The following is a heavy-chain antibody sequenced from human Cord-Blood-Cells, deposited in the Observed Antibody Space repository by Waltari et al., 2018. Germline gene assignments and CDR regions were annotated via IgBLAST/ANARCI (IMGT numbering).Heavy chain of an antibody. CDR2: IIPIFGTA. Sequence: VSCKASGGTFSSYAISWVRQAPGQGLEWMGGIIPIFGTANYAQKFQGRVTITADESTSTAYMELSSLRSEDTAVYYCARDGSCSSTSCYYYYYGMDVWGQGTTVTVSS. D-gene: IGHD2-2*01. J-gene: IGHJ6*02. CDR1: GGTFSSYA. V-gene: IGHV1-69*01. CDR3: ARDGSCSSTSCYYYYYGMDV.